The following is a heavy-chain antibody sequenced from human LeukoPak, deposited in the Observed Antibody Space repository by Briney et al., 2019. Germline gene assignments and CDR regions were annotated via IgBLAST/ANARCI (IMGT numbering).Heavy chain of an antibody. J-gene: IGHJ2*01. CDR3: AKFGLISKYWYFDV. Sequence: GESLKISCKGSGYSFTTYWITWVRQIPGKGLEWMGRIDPSDSYTNYSPSFQGHVTISADKPISTAYLQWTSLKASDTAIYYCAKFGLISKYWYFDVWGRGTLVTVSS. CDR2: IDPSDSYT. D-gene: IGHD3/OR15-3a*01. CDR1: GYSFTTYW. V-gene: IGHV5-10-1*01.